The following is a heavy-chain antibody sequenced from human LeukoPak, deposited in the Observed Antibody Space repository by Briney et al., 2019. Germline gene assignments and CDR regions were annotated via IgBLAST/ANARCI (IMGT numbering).Heavy chain of an antibody. CDR2: IYYSGST. D-gene: IGHD4-17*01. Sequence: SETLSFTCTVSGGSISSYYWSWIRQPPGKGLEWIGYIYYSGSTHYNPSLKSRVTISVDTSKNQFSLKLSSVTAADTAVYYCARDGARVWFDPWGQGTLVTVSS. CDR3: ARDGARVWFDP. CDR1: GGSISSYY. J-gene: IGHJ5*02. V-gene: IGHV4-59*12.